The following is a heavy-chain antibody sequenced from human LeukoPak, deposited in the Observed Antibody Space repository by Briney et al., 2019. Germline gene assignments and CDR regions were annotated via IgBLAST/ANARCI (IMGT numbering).Heavy chain of an antibody. CDR1: GGSVSSSGYY. J-gene: IGHJ4*02. V-gene: IGHV4-39*01. CDR2: IYYSGST. Sequence: SETLSLTCTVSGGSVSSSGYYWGWIRQPPGKGLEWIGSIYYSGSTYCNPSLRSRVTISIDTSKNQFSLKVTSVTAADTAVYYCAGTYYYDSSGYGPHILAYWGQGTLVTVSS. D-gene: IGHD3-22*01. CDR3: AGTYYYDSSGYGPHILAY.